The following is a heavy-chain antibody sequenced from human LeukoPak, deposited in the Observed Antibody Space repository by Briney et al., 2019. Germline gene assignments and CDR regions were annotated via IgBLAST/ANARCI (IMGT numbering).Heavy chain of an antibody. CDR2: ISGSGGST. D-gene: IGHD2-15*01. Sequence: GGSLRLSCAASGFTFSSYAMSWVRQAPGKGLEWVSAISGSGGSTYYTDSVKGRFTISRDNSKNTLYLQMNILRAKNTAVYYCAKVGGGGHCDYWGQGTLVTVSS. CDR1: GFTFSSYA. J-gene: IGHJ4*02. V-gene: IGHV3-23*01. CDR3: AKVGGGGHCDY.